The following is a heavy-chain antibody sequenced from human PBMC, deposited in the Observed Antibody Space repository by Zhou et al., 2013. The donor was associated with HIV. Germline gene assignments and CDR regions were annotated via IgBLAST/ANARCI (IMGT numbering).Heavy chain of an antibody. Sequence: QVQLVQSGAEVKKPGSSVKVSCKASGGTFSSYAISWVRQAPGQGLEWMGGIIPIFGTANYAQKFQGRVTITTDESTSTAYMELSSLRSEDTAVYYCAREDPYDSSGYYHVRGGSAFDIWGQGTMVTVSS. CDR1: GGTFSSYA. CDR3: AREDPYDSSGYYHVRGGSAFDI. CDR2: IIPIFGTA. V-gene: IGHV1-69*05. J-gene: IGHJ3*02. D-gene: IGHD3-22*01.